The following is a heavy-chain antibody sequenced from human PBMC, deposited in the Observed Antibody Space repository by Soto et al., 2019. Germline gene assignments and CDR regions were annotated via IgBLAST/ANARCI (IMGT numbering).Heavy chain of an antibody. Sequence: QVQLVQSGAEVKKPGASVKVSCKASGYTFTSYYMHWVRQAPGQGLEWMGVMNTSGGSTSYAQKFQGRVTMTRDTSTSTVYMELSSLRSEDTAVYYCAVSSSTPLASFDYWGQGTLVTVSS. J-gene: IGHJ4*02. CDR3: AVSSSTPLASFDY. CDR2: MNTSGGST. V-gene: IGHV1-46*03. CDR1: GYTFTSYY. D-gene: IGHD6-6*01.